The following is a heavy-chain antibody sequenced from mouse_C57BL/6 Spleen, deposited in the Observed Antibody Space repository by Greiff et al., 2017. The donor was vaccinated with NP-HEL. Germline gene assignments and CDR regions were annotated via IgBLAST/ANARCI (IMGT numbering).Heavy chain of an antibody. CDR3: ARDQRLLLRYHYFDY. CDR1: GFTFSSYA. Sequence: EVKVVESGGGLVKPGGSLKLSCAASGFTFSSYAMSWVRQTPEKRLEWVATISDGGSYTYYPDNVKGRFTISRDNAKNNLYLQMSHLKSEDTAMYYCARDQRLLLRYHYFDYWGQGTTLTVSS. V-gene: IGHV5-4*01. J-gene: IGHJ2*01. D-gene: IGHD1-1*01. CDR2: ISDGGSYT.